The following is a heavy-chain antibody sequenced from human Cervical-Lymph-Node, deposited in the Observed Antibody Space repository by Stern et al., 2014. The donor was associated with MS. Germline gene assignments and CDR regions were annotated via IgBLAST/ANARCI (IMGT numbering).Heavy chain of an antibody. Sequence: QVQLQESGPGLVKSSETLSLTCTVSGGSISRFFWIWIRQPPEKGLEWVGRIYPSGSTNYNPSLKSRVTILLDTSKNQFSLNLRSVTADDTAVYYCARGPNTGSYYHDSFDVWGQGTMVTVSS. J-gene: IGHJ3*01. CDR1: GGSISRFF. CDR2: IYPSGST. D-gene: IGHD1-26*01. V-gene: IGHV4-4*07. CDR3: ARGPNTGSYYHDSFDV.